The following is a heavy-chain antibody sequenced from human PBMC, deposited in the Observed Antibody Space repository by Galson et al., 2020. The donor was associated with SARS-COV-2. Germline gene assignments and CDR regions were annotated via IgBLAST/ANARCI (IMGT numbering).Heavy chain of an antibody. CDR1: GYTFTSYD. Sequence: ASVKVSCKASGYTFTSYDINWVRQATGQGLEWMGWMHPNSSYTGYAQKFQGRVTMTRNTSISTAYMELSSLRSEDTAVYYCARAEAGRLDAFDIWGQGTMVTVSS. D-gene: IGHD6-25*01. CDR2: MHPNSSYT. CDR3: ARAEAGRLDAFDI. V-gene: IGHV1-8*01. J-gene: IGHJ3*02.